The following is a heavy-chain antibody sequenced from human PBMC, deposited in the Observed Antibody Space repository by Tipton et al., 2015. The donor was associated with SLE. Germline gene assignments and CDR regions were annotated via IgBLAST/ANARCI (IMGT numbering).Heavy chain of an antibody. D-gene: IGHD1-26*01. Sequence: QLVQSGAEVKRPGSSVRVSCKASGGIFSNYAISWVRQAPGQGLEWMGGIIPIVGTPKYAQRFQGRVTISTDESTNTVYMELSSLRSEDTAVYYCAKKGGGYFQHWGQGTLVTVSS. CDR1: GGIFSNYA. V-gene: IGHV1-69*05. J-gene: IGHJ1*01. CDR3: AKKGGGYFQH. CDR2: IIPIVGTP.